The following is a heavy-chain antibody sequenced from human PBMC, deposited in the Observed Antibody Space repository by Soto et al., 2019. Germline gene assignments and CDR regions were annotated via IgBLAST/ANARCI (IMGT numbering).Heavy chain of an antibody. V-gene: IGHV3-30*18. CDR2: ISYDETNE. CDR3: AKDLRTTISDYGMDV. CDR1: GFTFGSHG. Sequence: QVQLVESGGGLVQPGGSLRLTCVASGFTFGSHGMHWVRQAPGKGLEWVAVISYDETNEHSVDSVKGRFTISRDNSKSILYLQMTRLRPEDTAVYKCAKDLRTTISDYGMDVWGQGPTVTVSS. J-gene: IGHJ6*02.